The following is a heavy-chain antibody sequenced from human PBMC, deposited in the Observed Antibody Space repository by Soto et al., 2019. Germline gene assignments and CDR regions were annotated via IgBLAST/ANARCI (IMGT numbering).Heavy chain of an antibody. Sequence: QVQLVQSGAEVKKPGASVKGSCKASGYTFITYGGSWVRQAPGQGLDWLGWISTYNGNTRYAERLQGRVTMTTDTTTNTAYMELRNLRSDDTAVYYCARGPTDYYDNSANYFLDFWGQGTLVTVSS. CDR2: ISTYNGNT. V-gene: IGHV1-18*01. D-gene: IGHD3-22*01. CDR3: ARGPTDYYDNSANYFLDF. J-gene: IGHJ4*02. CDR1: GYTFITYG.